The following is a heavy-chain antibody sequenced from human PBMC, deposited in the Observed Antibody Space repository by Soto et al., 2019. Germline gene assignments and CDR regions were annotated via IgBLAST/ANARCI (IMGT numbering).Heavy chain of an antibody. D-gene: IGHD3-9*01. CDR3: ARVNSATGSMHFDH. Sequence: GGSLRLSCAGSTFNFTSYSLNWVRQAPGKGLEWVSSISATSTYIFYADSVKGRFTISRDNAKNSVSLQMNSLRAEDTALYYCARVNSATGSMHFDHWGQGTLVTVSS. CDR2: ISATSTYI. CDR1: TFNFTSYS. J-gene: IGHJ4*02. V-gene: IGHV3-21*01.